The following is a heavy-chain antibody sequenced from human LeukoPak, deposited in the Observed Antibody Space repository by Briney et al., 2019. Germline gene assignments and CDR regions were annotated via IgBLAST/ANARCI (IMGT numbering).Heavy chain of an antibody. D-gene: IGHD2-2*01. CDR1: GFTFSSYA. J-gene: IGHJ3*02. CDR3: AKDMGCSSTSCYNDAFDI. Sequence: QPGGSLRLSCAASGFTFSSYAMSWVRQAPGKGLEWVSGISWNSGSIGYADSVKGRFTISRDNAKNSLYLQMNSLRAEDMALYYCAKDMGCSSTSCYNDAFDIWGQGTMVTVSS. CDR2: ISWNSGSI. V-gene: IGHV3-9*03.